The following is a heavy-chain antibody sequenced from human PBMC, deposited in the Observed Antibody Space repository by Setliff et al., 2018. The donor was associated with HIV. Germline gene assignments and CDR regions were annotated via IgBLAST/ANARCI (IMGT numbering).Heavy chain of an antibody. CDR3: VRPLISAGDGFDI. D-gene: IGHD3-22*01. CDR2: IYPGDSDT. Sequence: GESLKISCKGSGYSFISYWIGWVRQMPGKGLEWMGIIYPGDSDTEYSPSFRGQVIISADKSIDTAYLQWGSLKASDTAIYYCVRPLISAGDGFDIWGQGTKVTVSS. CDR1: GYSFISYW. V-gene: IGHV5-51*01. J-gene: IGHJ3*02.